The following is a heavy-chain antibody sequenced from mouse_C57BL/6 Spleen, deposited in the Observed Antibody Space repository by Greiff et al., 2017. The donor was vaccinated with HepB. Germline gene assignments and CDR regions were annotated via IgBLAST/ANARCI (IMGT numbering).Heavy chain of an antibody. CDR1: GFTFSSYA. V-gene: IGHV5-9-1*02. Sequence: EVQVVESGEGLVKPGGSLKLSCAASGFTFSSYAMSWVRQTPEKRLEWVAYISSGGDYIYYADTVKGRFTISRDNARNTLYLQMSSLKSEDTAMYYCTRVDDYAWFAYWGQGTLVTVSA. CDR2: ISSGGDYI. J-gene: IGHJ3*01. D-gene: IGHD2-4*01. CDR3: TRVDDYAWFAY.